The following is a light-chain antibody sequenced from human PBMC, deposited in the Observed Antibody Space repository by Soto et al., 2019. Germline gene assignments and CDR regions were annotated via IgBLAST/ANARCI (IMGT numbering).Light chain of an antibody. CDR1: QSISSY. V-gene: IGKV1-39*01. CDR3: QQSYSTPQT. J-gene: IGKJ1*01. Sequence: DIQMTPSPSSLSASVGDRVTITCRASQSISSYLNWYQQKPGKAPKLLIYAASSLQSGVPSRFSGSGSGTDFTLTISSLQPEEFATYYCQQSYSTPQTFGQGTKVDIK. CDR2: AAS.